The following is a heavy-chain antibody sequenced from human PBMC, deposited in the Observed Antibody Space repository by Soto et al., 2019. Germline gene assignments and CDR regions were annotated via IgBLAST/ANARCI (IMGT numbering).Heavy chain of an antibody. CDR1: GFTVSSNY. V-gene: IGHV3-53*01. CDR3: ARGLDAPPDAFDI. CDR2: IYSGGST. J-gene: IGHJ3*02. Sequence: GGSLRLSCAASGFTVSSNYMSWVRQAPGKGLEWVSVIYSGGSTYYADSVKGRFTISRDNSKNTLYLQMNSLRAEDTAVYYCARGLDAPPDAFDIWGQGTMVTV.